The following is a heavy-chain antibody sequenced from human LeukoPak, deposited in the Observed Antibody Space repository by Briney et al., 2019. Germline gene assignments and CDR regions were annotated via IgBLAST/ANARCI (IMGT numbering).Heavy chain of an antibody. CDR1: GFTFTTYA. D-gene: IGHD1-26*01. Sequence: GGSLRLSCGASGFTFTTYAMTWVRQAPGKGLEWVSSITGSGGSTYYGDSVKGRFTISRDNSKNTLYLQMNSLRAEDTAVYYCARQTGGYYMDVWGKGTTVTVSS. CDR3: ARQTGGYYMDV. V-gene: IGHV3-23*01. J-gene: IGHJ6*03. CDR2: ITGSGGST.